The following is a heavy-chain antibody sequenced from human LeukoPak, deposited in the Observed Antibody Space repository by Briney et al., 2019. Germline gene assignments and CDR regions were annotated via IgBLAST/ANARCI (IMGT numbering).Heavy chain of an antibody. V-gene: IGHV3-23*01. CDR2: ISGSGETT. J-gene: IGHJ5*02. Sequence: GGSLRLSCAASGFTFSSYAMSWVRQAPGKGLEWVSVISGSGETTQYADSVKGRFTISRDNSKNMLYLQMIRLRVEDTAVYYCARDGYYDIYGNWFDPWGQGTLVTVSS. CDR3: ARDGYYDIYGNWFDP. CDR1: GFTFSSYA. D-gene: IGHD3-22*01.